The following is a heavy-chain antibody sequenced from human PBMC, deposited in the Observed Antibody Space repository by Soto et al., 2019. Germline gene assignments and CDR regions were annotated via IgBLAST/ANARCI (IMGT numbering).Heavy chain of an antibody. J-gene: IGHJ4*02. CDR1: GVSISNYY. D-gene: IGHD2-21*01. V-gene: IGHV4-59*01. Sequence: SETLSLTCTVAGVSISNYYSSLSRQPPGKGLEWIGYIYYSGSTTYNPSLKSRVTISVDTSKNQFSLKLSSVTAADTAVYYCASEGIGRYYFDYWGQGTLVTVPQ. CDR3: ASEGIGRYYFDY. CDR2: IYYSGST.